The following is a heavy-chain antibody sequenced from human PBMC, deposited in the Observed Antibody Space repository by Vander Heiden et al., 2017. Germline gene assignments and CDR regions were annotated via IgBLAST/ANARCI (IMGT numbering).Heavy chain of an antibody. V-gene: IGHV3-23*01. CDR3: AKFPSSSWFHFDY. Sequence: EVQLLASAGGLVQPGGSLRLSCAASGLTFSSYAMSWVRQAPGKGLEWVSAISGSGGSTYYADSVKGRFTISRDNSKNTLYLQMNSLRAEDTAVYYCAKFPSSSWFHFDYWGQGTLVTVSS. D-gene: IGHD6-13*01. J-gene: IGHJ4*02. CDR2: ISGSGGST. CDR1: GLTFSSYA.